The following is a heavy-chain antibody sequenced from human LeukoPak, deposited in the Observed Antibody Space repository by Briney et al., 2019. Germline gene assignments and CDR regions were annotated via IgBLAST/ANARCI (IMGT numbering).Heavy chain of an antibody. D-gene: IGHD2-2*01. Sequence: ASVKVSCKASGYTFTGYYMHWVRQAPGQGLEWMGWNNPNSGGTNYAQKFQGRVTMTRDTSISTAYMGLSRLRSDDTAVYYCARGVVVVPAAIIYYYDMDVRGQGTTVTVSS. CDR3: ARGVVVVPAAIIYYYDMDV. J-gene: IGHJ6*02. CDR2: NNPNSGGT. V-gene: IGHV1-2*02. CDR1: GYTFTGYY.